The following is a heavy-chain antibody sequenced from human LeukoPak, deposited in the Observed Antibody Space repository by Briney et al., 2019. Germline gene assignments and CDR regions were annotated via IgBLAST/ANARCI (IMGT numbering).Heavy chain of an antibody. V-gene: IGHV3-30*18. CDR1: RFTFSSYG. CDR2: ISYDGSHE. CDR3: AKVSVTTGYYYYYYMDV. J-gene: IGHJ6*03. Sequence: GGSLRLSCAASRFTFSSYGIHWVRQAPGKGLEWVALISYDGSHEYYPASVKGRFTISRDNSKNTLSLQMDSLRPEDTAVYYCAKVSVTTGYYYYYYMDVWGKGTTVTISS. D-gene: IGHD4-17*01.